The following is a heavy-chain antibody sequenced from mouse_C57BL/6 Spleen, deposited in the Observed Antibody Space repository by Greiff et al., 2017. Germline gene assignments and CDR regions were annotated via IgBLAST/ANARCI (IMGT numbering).Heavy chain of an antibody. CDR3: TTSTMITTRAMDY. Sequence: EVQLVESGAELVRPGASVKLSCTASGFNIKDDYMHWVKQRPEQGLEWIGWIDPENGDTEYASKFQGKATITADTSSNTAYLQLSSLTSEDTAVYYCTTSTMITTRAMDYWGQGTSVTVSS. CDR1: GFNIKDDY. V-gene: IGHV14-4*01. CDR2: IDPENGDT. J-gene: IGHJ4*01. D-gene: IGHD2-4*01.